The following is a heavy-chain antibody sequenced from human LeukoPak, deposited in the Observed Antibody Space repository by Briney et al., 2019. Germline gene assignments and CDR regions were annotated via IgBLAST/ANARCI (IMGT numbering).Heavy chain of an antibody. CDR1: GFTFDDYA. D-gene: IGHD6-13*01. V-gene: IGHV3-9*01. J-gene: IGHJ4*02. CDR3: AKDTQGIAAAGTYQLTDY. CDR2: ISWNSGSI. Sequence: GGSLRLSCAASGFTFDDYAMHWVRQAPGKGLEWVSGISWNSGSIGYADSVKGRFTISRDNAKNSLYLQMNSLRAEDTALYYCAKDTQGIAAAGTYQLTDYWGQGTLVTVSS.